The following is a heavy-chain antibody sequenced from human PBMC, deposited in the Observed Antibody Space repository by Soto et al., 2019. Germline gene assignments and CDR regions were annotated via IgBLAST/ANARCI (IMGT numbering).Heavy chain of an antibody. CDR3: SKGRPRYSGLDTDFDA. D-gene: IGHD5-12*01. J-gene: IGHJ4*02. CDR1: GLTFDEHS. CDR2: INYNGGRV. V-gene: IGHV3-9*01. Sequence: EVRLVESGGGFVQPGRSLRLSCTVSGLTFDEHSMHWVRQAPGKGLEWVSGINYNGGRVAYVDSVRGRFTIARDNANNSLFLQMNSLRPEDTGLYFCSKGRPRYSGLDTDFDAWGQGTPVTVSS.